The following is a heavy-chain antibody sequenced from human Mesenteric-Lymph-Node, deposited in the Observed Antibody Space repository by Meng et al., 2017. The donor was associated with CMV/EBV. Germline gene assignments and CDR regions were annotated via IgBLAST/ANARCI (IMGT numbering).Heavy chain of an antibody. V-gene: IGHV3-48*04. Sequence: GESLKISCAASGFTFTSYTMNWVRQVPGRDLEWLSYISSSSLTIWYADSVKGRFTISRDNAKNSLYLQVNSLRAEDTAVYYCARIGYSSSSLDYWGQGTLVTVSS. CDR2: ISSSSLTI. CDR3: ARIGYSSSSLDY. D-gene: IGHD6-6*01. CDR1: GFTFTSYT. J-gene: IGHJ4*02.